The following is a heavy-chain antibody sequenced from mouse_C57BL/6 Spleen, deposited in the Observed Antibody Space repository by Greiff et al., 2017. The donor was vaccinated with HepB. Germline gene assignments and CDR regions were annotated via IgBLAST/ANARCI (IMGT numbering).Heavy chain of an antibody. CDR2: IDPSDSYT. D-gene: IGHD2-4*01. CDR1: GYTFTSYW. CDR3: ARFYEYDENYVDY. Sequence: QVQLQQPGAELVMPGASVKLSCKASGYTFTSYWLHWVKQRPGQGLEWIGEIDPSDSYTNYNQKFKGKSTLTVDKSSSTAYMQLSSLTSEDSAVYYCARFYEYDENYVDYWGQGTTLTVSS. J-gene: IGHJ2*01. V-gene: IGHV1-69*01.